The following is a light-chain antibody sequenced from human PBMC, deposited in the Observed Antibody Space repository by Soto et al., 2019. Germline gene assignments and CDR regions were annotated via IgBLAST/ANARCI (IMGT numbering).Light chain of an antibody. J-gene: IGLJ3*02. CDR1: SSDVGGYNY. Sequence: QSVLTQPPSASGSPGQSVTISCTGTSSDVGGYNYVSWYQQYPGRAPKLMIYEVTKRPSGVPDRFSGSKSGNTASLTVFGFQAEDEADYYCSSYAASNNFYFVFGGGTKVTAL. CDR2: EVT. CDR3: SSYAASNNFYFV. V-gene: IGLV2-8*01.